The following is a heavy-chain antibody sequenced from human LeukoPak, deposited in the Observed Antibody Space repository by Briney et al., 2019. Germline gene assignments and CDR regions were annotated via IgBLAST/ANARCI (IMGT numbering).Heavy chain of an antibody. D-gene: IGHD5-12*01. J-gene: IGHJ5*02. V-gene: IGHV4-30-2*03. Sequence: SETLSLTCAVSGGSISSGGYSWSWIRQPPGKGLEWIGYIYHSGSTYYNPSLKSRVTISVDTSKNQFSLKQSSVTAADTAVYYCARRPGGYDSYWFDPWGQGTLVTVSS. CDR3: ARRPGGYDSYWFDP. CDR2: IYHSGST. CDR1: GGSISSGGYS.